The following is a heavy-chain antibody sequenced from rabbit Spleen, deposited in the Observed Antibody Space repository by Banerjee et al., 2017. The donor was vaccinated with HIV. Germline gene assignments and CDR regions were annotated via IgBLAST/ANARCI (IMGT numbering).Heavy chain of an antibody. CDR1: GIDFNSGYD. V-gene: IGHV1S43*01. J-gene: IGHJ4*01. CDR2: IYPDYGST. Sequence: QEQLVESGGGLVQPGGSLKLSCKASGIDFNSGYDMCWVRQAPGKGLEWIAYIYPDYGSTNYASWVNGRFTISSDNAQNTVFLQMTSLTAADTATYFCARDGAGGSYFALWGPGTLVTVS. D-gene: IGHD8-1*01. CDR3: ARDGAGGSYFAL.